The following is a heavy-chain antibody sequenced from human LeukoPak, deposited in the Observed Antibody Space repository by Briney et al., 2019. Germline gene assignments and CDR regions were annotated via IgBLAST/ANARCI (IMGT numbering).Heavy chain of an antibody. J-gene: IGHJ3*02. CDR2: INYSGST. CDR3: ATAIAVANDAFDI. D-gene: IGHD6-19*01. V-gene: IGHV4-59*01. CDR1: GGSISSYY. Sequence: SETLSLTCTVSGGSISSYYWSWIRQPPGKGLEWIGYINYSGSTNYNPSLKSRVTISVDTSKNQLSLKLSSVTAADTAVYYCATAIAVANDAFDIWGRGTMVTVSS.